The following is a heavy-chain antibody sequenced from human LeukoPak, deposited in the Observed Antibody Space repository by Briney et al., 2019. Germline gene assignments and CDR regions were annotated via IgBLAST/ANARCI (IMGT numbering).Heavy chain of an antibody. D-gene: IGHD2-21*01. CDR3: SYDHFDY. J-gene: IGHJ4*02. Sequence: PGGSLRLSCAASGFTSSSFYMEWVRQAPGKGLEWVSRIKGDGSHTTYADSVKGRFTISRDNPKNTLYLQMNYLRVEDTAVYYCSYDHFDYWSRGILVTVSS. CDR2: IKGDGSHT. V-gene: IGHV3-74*01. CDR1: GFTSSSFY.